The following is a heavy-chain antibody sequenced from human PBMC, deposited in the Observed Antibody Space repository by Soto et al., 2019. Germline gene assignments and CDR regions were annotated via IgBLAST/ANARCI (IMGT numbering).Heavy chain of an antibody. V-gene: IGHV3-30*18. J-gene: IGHJ3*02. CDR3: AKDGRDGYNPDAFDI. CDR1: GFTFSSYG. Sequence: GGSLRLSCAASGFTFSSYGMHWVRQAPGKGLEWVAVISYDGSNKYYADSVKGRFTISRDNSKNTLYLQMNSLRAEDTAVYYCAKDGRDGYNPDAFDIWGQGTMVTVSS. D-gene: IGHD5-12*01. CDR2: ISYDGSNK.